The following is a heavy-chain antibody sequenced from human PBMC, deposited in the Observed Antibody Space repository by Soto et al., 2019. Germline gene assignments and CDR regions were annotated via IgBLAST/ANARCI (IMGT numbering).Heavy chain of an antibody. CDR3: AKGGYYSLFDI. D-gene: IGHD3-16*01. V-gene: IGHV3-23*01. J-gene: IGHJ3*02. CDR2: ISGSGGRT. Sequence: WGSLRLSCVASGFPFISYAIICFRQTPWKWLEWVSGISGSGGRTYYADSVKGRFTISRDNSNNTLSLQMHILRVEDTAVYFCAKGGYYSLFDIWGQGTMVTVSS. CDR1: GFPFISYA.